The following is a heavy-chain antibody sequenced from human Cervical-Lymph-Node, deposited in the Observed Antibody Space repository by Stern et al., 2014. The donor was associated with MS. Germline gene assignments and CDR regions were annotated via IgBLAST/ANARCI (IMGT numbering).Heavy chain of an antibody. CDR3: AGSGTYYPDY. CDR1: GGSISSYY. CDR2: VHYSGTT. V-gene: IGHV4-59*08. J-gene: IGHJ4*02. Sequence: QVQLMQSGPGLVKPSETLSLTCSVSGGSISSYYWNWIRQPPGKGLEWIANVHYSGTTNYNPSLKSRVTILLDTPMNKISPKLTSGTAADTAVYYCAGSGTYYPDYWGQGILVTVSS. D-gene: IGHD3-3*01.